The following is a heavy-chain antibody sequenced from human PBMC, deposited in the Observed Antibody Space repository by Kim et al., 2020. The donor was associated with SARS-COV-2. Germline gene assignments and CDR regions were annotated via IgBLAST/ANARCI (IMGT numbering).Heavy chain of an antibody. Sequence: SETLSLTCAVSGGSISSDDWWSWVRQSPEKGLEWIGEIYHSGTTNYNPSLKSRVTISADKSKNQLSLKVSSVTAADTAVYYCVRDPGCSSTTCHGTFFDYWGQGILVTVSS. J-gene: IGHJ4*02. CDR3: VRDPGCSSTTCHGTFFDY. CDR2: IYHSGTT. CDR1: GGSISSDDW. D-gene: IGHD2-2*01. V-gene: IGHV4-4*02.